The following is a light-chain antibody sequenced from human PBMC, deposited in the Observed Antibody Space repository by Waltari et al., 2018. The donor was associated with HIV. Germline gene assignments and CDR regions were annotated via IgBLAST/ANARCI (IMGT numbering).Light chain of an antibody. Sequence: QSALTQPASVSGSPGQSITISCTGTSSDVGGYNYVSWYKQHPGKAPKLMIYEVSHRPSGVSNRFSCSKSGNTASLTISGLQAEDEADYYCSSYTSSSLVFGTGTKVTVL. J-gene: IGLJ1*01. CDR3: SSYTSSSLV. CDR1: SSDVGGYNY. V-gene: IGLV2-14*01. CDR2: EVS.